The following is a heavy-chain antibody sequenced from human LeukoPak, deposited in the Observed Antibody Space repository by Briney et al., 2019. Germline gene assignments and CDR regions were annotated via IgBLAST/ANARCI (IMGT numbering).Heavy chain of an antibody. D-gene: IGHD5-18*01. V-gene: IGHV3-66*02. CDR3: SRVTKITSYGMDV. Sequence: GGSLRLSCAASGFTDSSNYMSWVRQAPGKGLEWVSVIYSGGSTYYADSVKGRFTISRDNSKNTLYLQMNSLRAEDTAVYYCSRVTKITSYGMDVWGQGTTVTVSS. CDR1: GFTDSSNY. J-gene: IGHJ6*02. CDR2: IYSGGST.